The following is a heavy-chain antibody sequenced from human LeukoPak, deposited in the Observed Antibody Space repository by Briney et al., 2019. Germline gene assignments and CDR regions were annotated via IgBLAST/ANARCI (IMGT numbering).Heavy chain of an antibody. J-gene: IGHJ4*02. CDR2: MYDSGSP. V-gene: IGHV4-59*01. CDR3: ARARSGWEGGCFDH. Sequence: SETLSLTCSVSGGSISGYYWSWIRQPPGKALEWIGYMYDSGSPRYNPSLKSQVTISLDTSKKQFSLKLSSVTAADTAVYYCARARSGWEGGCFDHWGQGNLVTVSS. D-gene: IGHD6-19*01. CDR1: GGSISGYY.